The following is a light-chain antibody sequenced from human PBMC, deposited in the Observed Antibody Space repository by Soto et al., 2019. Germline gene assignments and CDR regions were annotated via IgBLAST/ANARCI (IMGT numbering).Light chain of an antibody. J-gene: IGLJ2*01. V-gene: IGLV1-44*01. Sequence: QSVLTQPPSASGTPGQRVTISCSGSSSNIGSNTVNWYQQLPGTAPKLLISSNNQRPSGVPDRFSGSKAGTAASLAISGLQSADEADYYCAAWDDSLNGLVFGGGTKLTVL. CDR2: SNN. CDR1: SSNIGSNT. CDR3: AAWDDSLNGLV.